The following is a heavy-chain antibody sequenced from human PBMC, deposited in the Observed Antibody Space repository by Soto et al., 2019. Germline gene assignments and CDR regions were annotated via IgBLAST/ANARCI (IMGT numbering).Heavy chain of an antibody. J-gene: IGHJ6*03. V-gene: IGHV1-8*01. CDR2: MNPNIGNT. D-gene: IGHD2-2*01. CDR3: ARGVNCSSTSCYWYYYYYYYKDV. CDR1: GYTFTSYD. Sequence: QVQLVQSGAEVKKPGASVKVSCKASGYTFTSYDINWVRQATGQGLELMGWMNPNIGNTGYAQKYQGRVTRTRNTSFSTAYMELSSLISEDTAVYYCARGVNCSSTSCYWYYYYYYYKDVWGKGTTVTVSS.